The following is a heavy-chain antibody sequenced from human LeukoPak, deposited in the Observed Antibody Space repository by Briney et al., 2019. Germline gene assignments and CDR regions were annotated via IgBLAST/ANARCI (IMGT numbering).Heavy chain of an antibody. V-gene: IGHV3-33*01. D-gene: IGHD4-11*01. J-gene: IGHJ3*02. CDR1: GFTFSSYG. CDR3: ASNYGYDAFDI. Sequence: PGRSLRLSCAASGFTFSSYGMHWVRQAPGKGLEWVAVIWYDGSNKYYADSVKGRFTISRDNSKNTLYLQMNSLRAEDTAMYYCASNYGYDAFDIWGQGTMVTVSS. CDR2: IWYDGSNK.